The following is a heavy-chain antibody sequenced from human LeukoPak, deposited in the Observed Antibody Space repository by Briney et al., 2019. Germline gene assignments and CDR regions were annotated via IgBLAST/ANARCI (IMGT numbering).Heavy chain of an antibody. CDR2: IYYSGST. J-gene: IGHJ4*02. D-gene: IGHD6-13*01. CDR1: GGSISNYY. V-gene: IGHV4-59*01. Sequence: SETLSLTCTVSGGSISNYYWSWIRQPPGKGLEWIGYIYYSGSTNYNPSLKSRVTISVDTSKNQFSLKLSSVTAEDTAVYYCARPAAGPNPLDYWGQGTLVTVSS. CDR3: ARPAAGPNPLDY.